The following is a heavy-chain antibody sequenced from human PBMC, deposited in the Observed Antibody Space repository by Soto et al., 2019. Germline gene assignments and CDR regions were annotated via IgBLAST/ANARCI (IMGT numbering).Heavy chain of an antibody. D-gene: IGHD2-15*01. CDR1: GGSFSGYY. Sequence: SETLSLTCAVYGGSFSGYYWSRIRQPPGKGLEWIGEINHSGSTNYNPSLKSRVTISVDTSRNQFSLKLSSVTAADTAVYYCARGRLVVVVAAYSLALVEGAFDIWGQGTMVTVSS. CDR2: INHSGST. J-gene: IGHJ3*02. CDR3: ARGRLVVVVAAYSLALVEGAFDI. V-gene: IGHV4-34*01.